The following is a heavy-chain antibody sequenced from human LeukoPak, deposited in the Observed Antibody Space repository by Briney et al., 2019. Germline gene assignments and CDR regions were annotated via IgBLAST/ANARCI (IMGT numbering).Heavy chain of an antibody. CDR1: GFTFSAYY. CDR2: ISTTSSYA. D-gene: IGHD3-10*01. J-gene: IGHJ4*02. V-gene: IGHV3-11*06. Sequence: GGSLRLSCAASGFTFSAYYMNWIRQAPGKGLEWVSYISTTSSYANYADSVKGRFTISRDDAKNSLYLQMNSLRADDTAVYYCARDRSGGYFDYWGQGTLVTVSS. CDR3: ARDRSGGYFDY.